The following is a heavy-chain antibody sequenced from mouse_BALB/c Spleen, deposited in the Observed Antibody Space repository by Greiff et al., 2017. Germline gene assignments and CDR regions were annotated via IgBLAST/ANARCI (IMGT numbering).Heavy chain of an antibody. CDR1: GFTFSDYY. V-gene: IGHV5-4*02. D-gene: IGHD1-1*01. J-gene: IGHJ3*01. CDR3: ARVDTTGWFAY. CDR2: ISDGGSYT. Sequence: EVNVVESGGGLVKPGGSLKLSCAASGFTFSDYYMYWVRQTPEKRLEWVATISDGGSYTYYPDSVKGRFTISRDNAKNNLYLQMSSLKSEDTAMYYCARVDTTGWFAYWGQGTLVTVSA.